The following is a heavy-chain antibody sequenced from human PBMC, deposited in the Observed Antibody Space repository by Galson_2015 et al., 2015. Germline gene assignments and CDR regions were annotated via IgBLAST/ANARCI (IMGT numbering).Heavy chain of an antibody. CDR3: ARDRPFDY. J-gene: IGHJ4*02. V-gene: IGHV3-74*01. D-gene: IGHD6-6*01. CDR1: GFTFSSYW. CDR2: INSDGSST. Sequence: SLRLSCAASGFTFSSYWMHWVRQAPGKGLEWVSRINSDGSSTSYADSVKGRFTISRDNAKNTLYLQMNSLRAEDTAVYYCARDRPFDYWGQGTLVTVSS.